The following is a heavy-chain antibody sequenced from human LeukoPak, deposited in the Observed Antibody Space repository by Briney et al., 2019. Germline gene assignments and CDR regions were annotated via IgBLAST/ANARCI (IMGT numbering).Heavy chain of an antibody. CDR2: MNPNSGDT. D-gene: IGHD2-8*01. Sequence: ASVKVSCKASGYTFTNYDINWVRQATGQGLEWMGWMNPNSGDTGYAQKFQGRVTITRNTSISTAYMELSSLRSEDTAVYYCARAPRNIVLMVYAIYNWFDPWGQGTLVTVSS. CDR1: GYTFTNYD. CDR3: ARAPRNIVLMVYAIYNWFDP. J-gene: IGHJ5*02. V-gene: IGHV1-8*03.